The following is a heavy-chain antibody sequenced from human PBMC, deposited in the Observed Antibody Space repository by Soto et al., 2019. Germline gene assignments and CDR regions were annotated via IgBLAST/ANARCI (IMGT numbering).Heavy chain of an antibody. CDR3: AEEGTSRLYYFDY. CDR2: ISGSGGSP. Sequence: EVQLLESGGGLVQPGGSLRLSCAASGFTFSNYAMNWVRQAPGKGLEWVSTISGSGGSPYYADSVKGRFTISRDNSKNTLYLQMNSLRAGDSAIYYCAEEGTSRLYYFDYWGQGALVTVSS. J-gene: IGHJ4*02. V-gene: IGHV3-23*01. D-gene: IGHD2-2*01. CDR1: GFTFSNYA.